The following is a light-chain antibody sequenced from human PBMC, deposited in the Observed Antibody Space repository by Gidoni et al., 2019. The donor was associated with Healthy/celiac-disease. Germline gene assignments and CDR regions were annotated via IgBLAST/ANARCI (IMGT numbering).Light chain of an antibody. CDR3: QQYDNLPFT. CDR1: QDISNY. CDR2: DAS. Sequence: DIQMTQSPSSLSASVGDRVTITCQASQDISNYLHWYQQKPGKAHKLLIYDASNLETGVPSRFSGSGSGTDFTFTISRLQPEDIATYYCQQYDNLPFTFGPGTKVDIK. J-gene: IGKJ3*01. V-gene: IGKV1-33*01.